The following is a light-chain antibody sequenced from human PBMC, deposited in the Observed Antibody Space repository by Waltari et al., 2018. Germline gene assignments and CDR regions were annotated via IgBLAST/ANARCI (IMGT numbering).Light chain of an antibody. Sequence: SYELTQPPSLSVSPGHTARIPCPGEALPHKYAYWYRQKSGQAPVLVIYEDTKRPSGRPERFSASNSGAVATVTITGAQVEDEADYYCYSTDYTGNYWVFGGGTKLTVL. J-gene: IGLJ3*02. CDR2: EDT. V-gene: IGLV3-10*01. CDR1: ALPHKY. CDR3: YSTDYTGNYWV.